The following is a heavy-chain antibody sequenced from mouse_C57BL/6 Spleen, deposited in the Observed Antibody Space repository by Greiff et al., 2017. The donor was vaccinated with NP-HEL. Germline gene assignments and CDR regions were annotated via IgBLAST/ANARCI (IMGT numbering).Heavy chain of an antibody. J-gene: IGHJ4*01. D-gene: IGHD1-1*01. V-gene: IGHV1-53*01. CDR1: GYTFTSYW. CDR2: INPSNGGT. Sequence: LQESGTELVKPGASVKLSCKASGYTFTSYWMHWVKQRPGQGLEWIGNINPSNGGTNYNEKFKSKATLTVDKSSSTAYMQLSSLTSEDSAVYYCASGVMTTPRGYYYAMDYWGQGTSVTVSS. CDR3: ASGVMTTPRGYYYAMDY.